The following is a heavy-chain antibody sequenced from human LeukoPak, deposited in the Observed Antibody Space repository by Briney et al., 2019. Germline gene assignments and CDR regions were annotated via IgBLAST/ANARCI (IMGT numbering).Heavy chain of an antibody. CDR1: GGSFSSYY. Sequence: SETLSLTCTVSGGSFSSYYWSWIRQPPGKGLEWIGYIYYSGSTNYNPSLKSRVTISVDTSKNQFSLKLSSVTAADTAVYYCARSVQYYYDSSGYHPYYFDYWGQGTLVTVSS. D-gene: IGHD3-22*01. V-gene: IGHV4-59*01. J-gene: IGHJ4*02. CDR2: IYYSGST. CDR3: ARSVQYYYDSSGYHPYYFDY.